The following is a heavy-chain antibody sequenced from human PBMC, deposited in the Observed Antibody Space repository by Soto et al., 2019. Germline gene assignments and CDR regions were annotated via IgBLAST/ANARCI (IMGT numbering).Heavy chain of an antibody. D-gene: IGHD3-3*01. CDR2: ISYDGSNK. CDR1: GFTFSSYG. J-gene: IGHJ6*02. CDR3: AKDLAYYDFWSGYLYYYYYGMDV. Sequence: PGGSLRLSCAASGFTFSSYGMHWVRQAPGKGLEWVAVISYDGSNKYYADPVKGRFTISRDNSKNTLYLQMNSLRAEDTAVYYCAKDLAYYDFWSGYLYYYYYGMDVWGQGTTVTVSS. V-gene: IGHV3-30*18.